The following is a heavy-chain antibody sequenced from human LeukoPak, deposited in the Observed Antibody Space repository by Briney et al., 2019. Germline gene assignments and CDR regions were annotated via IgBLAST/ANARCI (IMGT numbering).Heavy chain of an antibody. J-gene: IGHJ4*02. CDR1: GGSFSGYS. CDR3: ASEAPRGSIDY. CDR2: INHSGST. Sequence: SETLSLTCAVYGGSFSGYSWGWIRQPPGKGLEWIGEINHSGSTNYNPSLKSRVTISVDTSKNQFSLKLSSVTAADTAVYYCASEAPRGSIDYWGQGTLVTVSS. D-gene: IGHD3-10*01. V-gene: IGHV4-34*01.